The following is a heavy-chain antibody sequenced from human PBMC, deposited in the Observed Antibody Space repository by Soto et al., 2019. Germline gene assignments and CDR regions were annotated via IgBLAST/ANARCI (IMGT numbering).Heavy chain of an antibody. CDR1: GFTFSSYA. CDR3: AREGRGYDSSGYHYYFDY. Sequence: PGGSLRLSCAASGFTFSSYAMHWVRQAPGKGLEWVAVISYDGSNKYYADSVKGRFTISRDNSKNTLYLQMNSLRAEDTAVYYCAREGRGYDSSGYHYYFDYWGHGT. D-gene: IGHD3-22*01. J-gene: IGHJ4*01. CDR2: ISYDGSNK. V-gene: IGHV3-30-3*01.